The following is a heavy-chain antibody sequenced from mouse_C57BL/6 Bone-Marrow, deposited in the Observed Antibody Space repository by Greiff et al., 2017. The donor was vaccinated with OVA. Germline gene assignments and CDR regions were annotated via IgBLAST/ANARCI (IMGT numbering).Heavy chain of an antibody. CDR1: GFTFTDYY. V-gene: IGHV7-3*01. J-gene: IGHJ4*01. Sequence: EVQLQESGGGLVQPGGSLSLSCAASGFTFTDYYMSWVRQPPGKALEWLGFIRNKANGYTTEYSASVKGRFTISRDNSQSILYLQMNALRAEDSATYYCATYYYAMDYWGQGTSVTVSS. CDR3: ATYYYAMDY. D-gene: IGHD2-10*01. CDR2: IRNKANGYTT.